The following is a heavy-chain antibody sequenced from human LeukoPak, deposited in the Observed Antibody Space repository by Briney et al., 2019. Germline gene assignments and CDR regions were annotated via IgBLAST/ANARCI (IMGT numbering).Heavy chain of an antibody. CDR2: IYTSGST. CDR1: DGSISSALYY. J-gene: IGHJ6*03. V-gene: IGHV4-61*02. CDR3: AGGSTSAYYYYMDV. D-gene: IGHD2-2*01. Sequence: SQTLSLTCTVSDGSISSALYYWSWIRQPAGKGLEWIGRIYTSGSTNYNPSLKSRVTMSVDTSKNQFSLKLSSVTAADTAVYYCAGGSTSAYYYYMDVWGKGTTVTVSS.